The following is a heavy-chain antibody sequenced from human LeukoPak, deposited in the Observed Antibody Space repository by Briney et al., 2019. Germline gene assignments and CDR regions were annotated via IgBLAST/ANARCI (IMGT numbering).Heavy chain of an antibody. CDR3: AKVDGITIFEVFDY. Sequence: GGSLRLSCAASGFTFSSYAMSWVRRAPGKGLEWLSSISGSGSSTYYADSVKGRFTISRDNSKNMLYLQMISLRADDTAVYFCAKVDGITIFEVFDYWGQGALVTVSS. V-gene: IGHV3-23*01. J-gene: IGHJ4*02. D-gene: IGHD3-3*01. CDR1: GFTFSSYA. CDR2: ISGSGSST.